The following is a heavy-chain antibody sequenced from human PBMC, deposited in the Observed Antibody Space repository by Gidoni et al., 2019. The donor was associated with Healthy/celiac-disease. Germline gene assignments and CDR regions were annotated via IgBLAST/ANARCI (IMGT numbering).Heavy chain of an antibody. J-gene: IGHJ4*02. D-gene: IGHD3-9*01. V-gene: IGHV3-23*01. CDR3: AKGTERNYDILTGYPAFYY. CDR2: ISGSGGST. Sequence: EVQLLEYGGGLVQPGGSLRLSCAASGFTFSSYAMSWVRQAPGKGLEWVSAISGSGGSTYYADSVKGRFTISRDNSKNTLYLQMNSLRAEDTAVYYCAKGTERNYDILTGYPAFYYWGQGTLVTVSS. CDR1: GFTFSSYA.